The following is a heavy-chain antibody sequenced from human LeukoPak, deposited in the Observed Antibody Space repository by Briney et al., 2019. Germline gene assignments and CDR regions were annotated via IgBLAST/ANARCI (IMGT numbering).Heavy chain of an antibody. D-gene: IGHD1-26*01. CDR1: GFTFSSYA. CDR3: AREVGTPQAFDI. Sequence: QLGGSLRLSCAASGFTFSSYAMSWVRQAPGKGLEWVSAISGSGGSTYYADSVKGRFTISRDNSKNTLYLQMNSLKAEDTAIYYCAREVGTPQAFDIWGQGTMVTVSS. V-gene: IGHV3-23*01. J-gene: IGHJ3*02. CDR2: ISGSGGST.